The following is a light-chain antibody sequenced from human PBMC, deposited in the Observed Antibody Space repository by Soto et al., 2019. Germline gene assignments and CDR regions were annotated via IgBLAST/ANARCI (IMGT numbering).Light chain of an antibody. CDR3: QQYGSSPRT. V-gene: IGKV3-20*01. CDR1: QSVSSSY. Sequence: EIVLTQSPGTLSLSPGERATLSCRASQSVSSSYLAWYQQKPGQAPRLLIYGASSRPTGIPDRFSGSGSGTGFTLTISRLEPEDFAVYYCQQYGSSPRTFGQGTKVDIK. J-gene: IGKJ1*01. CDR2: GAS.